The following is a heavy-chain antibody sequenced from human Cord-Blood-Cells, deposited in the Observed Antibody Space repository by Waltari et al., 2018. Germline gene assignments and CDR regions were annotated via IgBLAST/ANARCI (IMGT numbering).Heavy chain of an antibody. CDR1: GGSISSYY. CDR2: IYYSGST. CDR3: ARVTTGTPSYYYGMDV. D-gene: IGHD1-1*01. V-gene: IGHV4-59*01. J-gene: IGHJ6*02. Sequence: QVQLQESGPGLVKPSETLSLTCTVSGGSISSYYWSWIRQPPGKGLEWIWYIYYSGSTNYNPSLKSRVTISVDTSKNQFSLKLSSVTAADTAVYYCARVTTGTPSYYYGMDVWGQGTTVTVSS.